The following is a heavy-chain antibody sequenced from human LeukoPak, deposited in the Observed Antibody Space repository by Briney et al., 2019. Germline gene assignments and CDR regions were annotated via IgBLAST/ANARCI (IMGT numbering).Heavy chain of an antibody. CDR2: VYYSGST. J-gene: IGHJ4*02. Sequence: SETLSLTCTVSGGSISSSSYYWGWIRQAPGKGLEWIGSVYYSGSTYYNPSLKSRVTISVDTSKNQFSLKLSSVTAADTAVYYCASIYYDFWSGYGYYFDYWGQGTLVTVSS. CDR3: ASIYYDFWSGYGYYFDY. D-gene: IGHD3-3*01. CDR1: GGSISSSSYY. V-gene: IGHV4-39*07.